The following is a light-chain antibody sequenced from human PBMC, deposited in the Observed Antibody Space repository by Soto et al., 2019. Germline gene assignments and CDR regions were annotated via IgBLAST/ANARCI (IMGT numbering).Light chain of an antibody. J-gene: IGLJ2*01. CDR1: SSDAGGNKF. V-gene: IGLV2-8*01. CDR3: SSNAGSDNLL. Sequence: QSALTQPPSASGSLGQSVTISCIGSSSDAGGNKFVSWYQQHPDKAPKLIIYDGTRRPAGVPDRFSASQSGNTASLTVSGLQADDEADYYCSSNAGSDNLLFGGGTKLTVL. CDR2: DGT.